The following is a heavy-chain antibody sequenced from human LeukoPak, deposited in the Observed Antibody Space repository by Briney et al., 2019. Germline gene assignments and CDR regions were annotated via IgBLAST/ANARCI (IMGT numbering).Heavy chain of an antibody. V-gene: IGHV4-34*01. CDR3: ARGSGNYGGFDY. J-gene: IGHJ4*02. Sequence: SETLSLTCAVYGGSFSGYYWSWIRQPPGKGLEWIGEINHSGSTNYNPSLKSRVTMSVDTSKNQFSLKLNSLTAADTAVYYCARGSGNYGGFDYWGQGTLVTVSS. CDR2: INHSGST. CDR1: GGSFSGYY. D-gene: IGHD4-11*01.